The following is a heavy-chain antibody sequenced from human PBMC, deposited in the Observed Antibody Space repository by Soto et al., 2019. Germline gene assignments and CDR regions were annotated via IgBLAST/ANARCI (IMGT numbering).Heavy chain of an antibody. D-gene: IGHD6-19*01. V-gene: IGHV1-69*01. Sequence: PVNLYCKASGYTFTRTWMHWVRQTPEQGLEWLGGIMPIFGRPDYAQKFRDRVTITADESTTTAHMELSSLRSEDTAVYYCATWLKEAGIGGNYYYGMDVWGQGTTVTVSS. CDR3: ATWLKEAGIGGNYYYGMDV. CDR2: IMPIFGRP. CDR1: GYTFTRTW. J-gene: IGHJ6*02.